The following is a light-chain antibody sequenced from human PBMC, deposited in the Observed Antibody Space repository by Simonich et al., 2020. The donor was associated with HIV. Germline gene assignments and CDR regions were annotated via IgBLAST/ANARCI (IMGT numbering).Light chain of an antibody. CDR3: QAWDSSTDVV. V-gene: IGLV3-1*01. J-gene: IGLJ2*01. CDR2: QNN. Sequence: SYELTQSPSLSVSPGQTVSITCSGDRLGDKYASWYQQKPGQSPVLVMYQNNKRPSGIPERFSCSNSGNTATLTISGTQAMDEADYYCQAWDSSTDVVFGGGTKLTVL. CDR1: RLGDKY.